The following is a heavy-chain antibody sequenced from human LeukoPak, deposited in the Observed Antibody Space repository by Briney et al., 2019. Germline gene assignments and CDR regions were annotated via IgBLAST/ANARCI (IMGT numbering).Heavy chain of an antibody. J-gene: IGHJ4*02. CDR1: GFTFSNAW. Sequence: GGSLRLSCAASGFTFSNAWMSWVRQVPGKGLEWISYISKNGNNIYYADSMKGRFAISRDNAKNSLYLHMNRLRVEDTAVYYCARDFGDYDRPYYFDYWGQGALVTVSS. D-gene: IGHD3-22*01. CDR3: ARDFGDYDRPYYFDY. CDR2: ISKNGNNI. V-gene: IGHV3-11*01.